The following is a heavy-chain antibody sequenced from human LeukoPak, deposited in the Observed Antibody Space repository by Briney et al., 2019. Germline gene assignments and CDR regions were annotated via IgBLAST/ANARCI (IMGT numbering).Heavy chain of an antibody. J-gene: IGHJ4*02. D-gene: IGHD4/OR15-4a*01. CDR3: ARGGTQLTFPV. V-gene: IGHV4-59*01. CDR1: GDSISSYY. CDR2: MYYSGSA. Sequence: SETLSLTCSVSGDSISSYYWSWIRQPPGKGLEWIGYMYYSGSANYNPSLKSRVTMSVDTSKNHFSLNLTSVTAADTAVYYCARGGTQLTFPVWGQGTLVTVSS.